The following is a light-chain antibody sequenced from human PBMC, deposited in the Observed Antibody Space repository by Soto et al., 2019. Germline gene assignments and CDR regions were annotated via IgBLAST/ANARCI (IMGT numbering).Light chain of an antibody. J-gene: IGKJ1*01. CDR1: QIVYNVY. Sequence: ENVLTQSPGTLSLSPGESATLSCRASQIVYNVYLAWYQQKPGQPPRLLIFGASTRASGVPDRFSGSESGTDFTLTINRLQPEEFAVYYCQQYVSSPRTFGQGTRVEIK. V-gene: IGKV3-20*01. CDR3: QQYVSSPRT. CDR2: GAS.